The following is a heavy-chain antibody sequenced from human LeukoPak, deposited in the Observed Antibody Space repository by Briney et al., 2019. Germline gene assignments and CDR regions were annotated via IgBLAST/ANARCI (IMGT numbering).Heavy chain of an antibody. V-gene: IGHV4-31*03. CDR2: IYYSGST. J-gene: IGHJ6*02. Sequence: SETLSLTCTVSGGSISSGGYYWSWIRQHPGKGLEWIGYIYYSGSTYYNPSLKSRVTISVDTSKNQFSLKLSSVAAADTAVYYCARRITIFGVVPYGMDVWGQGTTVTVSS. CDR1: GGSISSGGYY. D-gene: IGHD3-3*01. CDR3: ARRITIFGVVPYGMDV.